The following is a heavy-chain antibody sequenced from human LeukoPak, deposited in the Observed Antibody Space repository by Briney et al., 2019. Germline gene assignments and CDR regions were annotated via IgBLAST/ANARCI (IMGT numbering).Heavy chain of an antibody. CDR3: AKVAGGDSSSPMHV. Sequence: GGSLRLSCAASGFTFEDFAMSWVRQAPGKGLEWVSSINWAGGNTGYADSVKVRFTISRDNAKNTLYLQMNSLRAEDTALYYCAKVAGGDSSSPMHVWGKGTTVTVSS. CDR2: INWAGGNT. V-gene: IGHV3-20*04. D-gene: IGHD2-21*02. CDR1: GFTFEDFA. J-gene: IGHJ6*03.